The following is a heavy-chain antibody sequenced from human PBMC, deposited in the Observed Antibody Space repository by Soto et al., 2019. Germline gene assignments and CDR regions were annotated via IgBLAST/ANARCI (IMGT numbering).Heavy chain of an antibody. D-gene: IGHD6-25*01. CDR3: AREGPAPFYYYGMDV. CDR2: ISGYNGNT. CDR1: GYSFTTYG. Sequence: QVQLVQSGGEVKKPGASVKVSCKTSGYSFTTYGISWVRQAPGQGLEWMGWISGYNGNTHYAQKFQGRVSMTTDTYTSCGYRELGSLRSDDTAVYYCAREGPAPFYYYGMDVWGQGTTVPVSS. V-gene: IGHV1-18*01. J-gene: IGHJ6*02.